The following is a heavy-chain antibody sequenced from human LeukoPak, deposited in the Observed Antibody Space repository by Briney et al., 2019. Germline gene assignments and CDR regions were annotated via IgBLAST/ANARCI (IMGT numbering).Heavy chain of an antibody. CDR2: IIPIFGTA. J-gene: IGHJ5*02. V-gene: IGHV1-69*05. D-gene: IGHD6-19*01. CDR3: ARDPSTGSGANWFDP. CDR1: GGTFSSYA. Sequence: ASVKVSCKASGGTFSSYAIIWVRQAPGQGLEWMGGIIPIFGTANYAQKFQGRVTITTDESTSTAYMELSSLRSEDTAVYYCARDPSTGSGANWFDPWGQGTLVTVSS.